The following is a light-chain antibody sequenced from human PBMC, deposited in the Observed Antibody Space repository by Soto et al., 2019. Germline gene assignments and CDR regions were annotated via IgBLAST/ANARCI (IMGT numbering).Light chain of an antibody. Sequence: EIVLTQSPGTLSLSPGERATLSCRASQSVSSYLAWYQQKPGQAPRLLIYDASNRATGIPARFSGSGSGTDFTLTISSLDPEDFAVYYCQQRSAWPQITFGQGTRLEI. V-gene: IGKV3-11*01. CDR2: DAS. J-gene: IGKJ5*01. CDR1: QSVSSY. CDR3: QQRSAWPQIT.